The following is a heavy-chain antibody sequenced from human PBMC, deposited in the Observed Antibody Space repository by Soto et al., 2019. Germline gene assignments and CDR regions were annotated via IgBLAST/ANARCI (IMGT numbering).Heavy chain of an antibody. CDR2: IYYSGST. V-gene: IGHV4-30-4*01. CDR1: GGSISSGDYY. D-gene: IGHD6-6*01. J-gene: IGHJ4*02. Sequence: ASETLSLTCTVSGGSISSGDYYWSWIRQPPGKGLEWIGYIYYSGSTYYNPSLKSRVTISVDTSKNQFSLKLSSVTAADTAVYYCARDSSSSPFDYWGQGTLVTVSS. CDR3: ARDSSSSPFDY.